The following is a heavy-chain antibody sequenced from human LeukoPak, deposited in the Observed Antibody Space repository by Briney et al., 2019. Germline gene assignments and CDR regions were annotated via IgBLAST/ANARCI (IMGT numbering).Heavy chain of an antibody. J-gene: IGHJ6*02. Sequence: GGALRLSCAASGFTFSSYSMNWVRQAPGKGLEWVSSISSSSSYIYYADSVRGRFTISRDNAKNSLYLQMNSLRAEDTAVYYCASLVSSGEMDVWGQGTTVTVSS. CDR3: ASLVSSGEMDV. V-gene: IGHV3-21*01. CDR2: ISSSSSYI. CDR1: GFTFSSYS. D-gene: IGHD3-3*01.